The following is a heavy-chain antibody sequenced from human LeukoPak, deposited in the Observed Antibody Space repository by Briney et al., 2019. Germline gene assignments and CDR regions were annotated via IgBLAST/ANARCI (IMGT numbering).Heavy chain of an antibody. D-gene: IGHD5-18*01. CDR2: IYYSGST. V-gene: IGHV4-39*07. Sequence: SETLSLTCTVSGGSISSSSYYWGWIRQPPGKGLEWIGSIYYSGSTYYNPSLKSRVTISVDTSKNQFSLKLSSVTAADTAVYYCARDRSGYGHDAFDIWGQGTMVTVSS. J-gene: IGHJ3*02. CDR1: GGSISSSSYY. CDR3: ARDRSGYGHDAFDI.